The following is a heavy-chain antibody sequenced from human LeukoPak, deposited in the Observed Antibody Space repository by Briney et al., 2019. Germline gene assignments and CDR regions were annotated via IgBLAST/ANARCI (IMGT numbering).Heavy chain of an antibody. Sequence: PGGSLRLSCAASGFTVSSNYMSWVRQAPGKGLEWVSVIYSGGSTYYADSVRGRFTISRDNSKNTLYLQMNSLRAEDTAVYYCASSGIAVASGQDAFDIWGQGTMVTVSS. CDR1: GFTVSSNY. CDR2: IYSGGST. V-gene: IGHV3-66*01. D-gene: IGHD6-19*01. J-gene: IGHJ3*02. CDR3: ASSGIAVASGQDAFDI.